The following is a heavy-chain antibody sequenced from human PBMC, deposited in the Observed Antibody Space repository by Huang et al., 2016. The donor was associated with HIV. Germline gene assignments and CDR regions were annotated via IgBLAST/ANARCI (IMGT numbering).Heavy chain of an antibody. CDR1: GDRFRSNW. D-gene: IGHD3-10*01. Sequence: QSGAEVKKPGESLKISCKGSGDRFRSNWIGWVRQMPGKGLEWMGIIYPGDSDTIYSPPFQGQVTISADKSINTAYLQWGSRKASDTAMYYCARLIGSPSFYYGLDVWGQGTTVTVSS. CDR2: IYPGDSDT. CDR3: ARLIGSPSFYYGLDV. J-gene: IGHJ6*02. V-gene: IGHV5-51*01.